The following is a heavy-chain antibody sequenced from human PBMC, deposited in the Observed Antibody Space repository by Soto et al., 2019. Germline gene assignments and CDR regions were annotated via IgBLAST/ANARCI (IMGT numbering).Heavy chain of an antibody. Sequence: GGSLRLSCAASGFTFSSYAMSWVRQAPGKGLEWVSAISGSGGSTYYADSVKGRFTISRDNSKNTLYLQMNSLRAEDTAVYYCAKAGEEARSYYYGMDVWGQGTTVTVSS. CDR3: AKAGEEARSYYYGMDV. V-gene: IGHV3-23*01. D-gene: IGHD3-16*01. CDR1: GFTFSSYA. CDR2: ISGSGGST. J-gene: IGHJ6*02.